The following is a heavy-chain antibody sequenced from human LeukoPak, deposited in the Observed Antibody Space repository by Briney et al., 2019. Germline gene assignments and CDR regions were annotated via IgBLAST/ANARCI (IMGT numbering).Heavy chain of an antibody. CDR3: ARDSPHGRHFDY. J-gene: IGHJ4*02. CDR2: IYYSGST. V-gene: IGHV4-39*07. D-gene: IGHD1-26*01. CDR1: GGSISSSIYY. Sequence: PSETLSLTCTVSGGSISSSIYYWGWIRQPPGKGLEWIGSIYYSGSTSYNPSLKSRVTISVDTSNSQFSLKLSSVTAADTAVYYCARDSPHGRHFDYWGQGTLVTVSS.